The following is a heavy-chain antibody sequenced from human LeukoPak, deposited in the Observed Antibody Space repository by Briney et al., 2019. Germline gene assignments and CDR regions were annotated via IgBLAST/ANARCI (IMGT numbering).Heavy chain of an antibody. CDR1: GYSFTSYW. CDR3: ARCEGSYYYGSGSYSGPNFDY. Sequence: GESLKISCKGSGYSFTSYWIGWVRQMPGKGLGWMGIIYPGDSDTRYSPSFQGPVTISADQSISTAYLQWSSLEASDTAMYYCARCEGSYYYGSGSYSGPNFDYWGQGTLVTVSS. CDR2: IYPGDSDT. V-gene: IGHV5-51*01. J-gene: IGHJ4*02. D-gene: IGHD3-10*01.